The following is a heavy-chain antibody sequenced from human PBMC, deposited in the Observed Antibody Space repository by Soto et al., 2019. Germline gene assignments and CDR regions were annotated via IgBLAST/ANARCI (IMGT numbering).Heavy chain of an antibody. Sequence: QVQLVESGGGVVQPGGSLRVSCAASGFSFSSYAMHWVRQAPGKGLERVAGITYDGSNKYYADSVKGRFTVSRDTSKNTLFLQMNNLRVEDTAVYHCAKDLWPERGSGSPLDYWGQGTLVTVSS. J-gene: IGHJ4*02. D-gene: IGHD6-19*01. V-gene: IGHV3-30*18. CDR2: ITYDGSNK. CDR1: GFSFSSYA. CDR3: AKDLWPERGSGSPLDY.